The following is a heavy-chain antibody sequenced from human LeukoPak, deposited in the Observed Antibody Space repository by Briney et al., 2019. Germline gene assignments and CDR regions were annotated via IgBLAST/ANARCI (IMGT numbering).Heavy chain of an antibody. CDR1: GYTFTSHD. V-gene: IGHV1-8*03. D-gene: IGHD1-26*01. Sequence: ASVTVSFKPSGYTFTSHDINWVRQATGQGLEGMGWMNPNSGNTVYAQKFQGRVTITRNTSISTAYMELSSLTSEDTAVYYCARVGATALFYFDSWGHGTRVTVSS. CDR3: ARVGATALFYFDS. CDR2: MNPNSGNT. J-gene: IGHJ4*01.